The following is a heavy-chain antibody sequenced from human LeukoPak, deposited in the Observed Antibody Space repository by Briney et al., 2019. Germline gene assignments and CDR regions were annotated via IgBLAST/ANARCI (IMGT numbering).Heavy chain of an antibody. Sequence: SETLSLTCTDSGGSVSSGSYYWSWIRQPPGKGLEWIGYIYYSGSTNYNPSLKSRVTISVDTSKNQFSLKLSSVTAADTAVYYCARGSVAYCGGDCYSHFDYWGQGTLVTVSS. D-gene: IGHD2-21*02. CDR1: GGSVSSGSYY. CDR2: IYYSGST. CDR3: ARGSVAYCGGDCYSHFDY. V-gene: IGHV4-61*01. J-gene: IGHJ4*02.